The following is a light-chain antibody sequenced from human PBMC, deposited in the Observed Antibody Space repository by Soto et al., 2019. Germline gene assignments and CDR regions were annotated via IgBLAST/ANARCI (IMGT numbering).Light chain of an antibody. CDR3: QQYLIYPLT. CDR2: KAS. CDR1: QNINSW. V-gene: IGKV1-5*03. Sequence: DIQMTQSPSNLAASVGDRVTITCRASQNINSWLAWYQQKPGKAPKLLIYKASNLENGVPSRFSGSGSGTEFTVTISSLQPDDFATYYCQQYLIYPLTFGGGTKVEIK. J-gene: IGKJ4*01.